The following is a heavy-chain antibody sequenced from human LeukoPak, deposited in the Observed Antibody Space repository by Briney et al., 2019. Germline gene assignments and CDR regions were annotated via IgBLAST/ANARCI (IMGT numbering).Heavy chain of an antibody. V-gene: IGHV1-69*02. CDR1: GGTFSSYT. CDR3: ADLDCSGGSCYLDY. CDR2: IIPILGIA. Sequence: ASAKVSCKASGGTFSSYTISWVRQAPGQGLEWMGRIIPILGIANYAQKFQGRVTITADKSTSTAYMELSSLRSEDTAVYYCADLDCSGGSCYLDYWGQGTLVTVSS. J-gene: IGHJ4*02. D-gene: IGHD2-15*01.